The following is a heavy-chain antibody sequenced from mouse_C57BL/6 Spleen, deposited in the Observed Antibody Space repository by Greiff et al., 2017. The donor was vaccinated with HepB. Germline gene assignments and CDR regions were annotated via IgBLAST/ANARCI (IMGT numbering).Heavy chain of an antibody. CDR3: ARGNFKAMDY. D-gene: IGHD2-1*01. J-gene: IGHJ4*01. CDR2: ISDGGSYT. V-gene: IGHV5-4*03. Sequence: EVMLVESGGGLVKPGGSLKLSCAASGFTFSSYAMSWVRQTPEKRLEWVATISDGGSYTYYPDNVKGRFTISRDNAKNNLYLQMSHLKSEDTAMYYCARGNFKAMDYWGQGTSVTVSS. CDR1: GFTFSSYA.